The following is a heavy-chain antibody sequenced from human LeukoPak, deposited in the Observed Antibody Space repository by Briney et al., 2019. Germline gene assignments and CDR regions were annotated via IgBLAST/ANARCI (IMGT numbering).Heavy chain of an antibody. CDR3: ARGSRGYGYGLPKTFDY. J-gene: IGHJ4*02. D-gene: IGHD5-18*01. CDR2: INHSGST. Sequence: SETLSLTCAVYGGSFSGYYWSWIRQPPGKGLEWIGEINHSGSTNYNPSLKSRVTISVDTSKNQFSLKLSSVTAADTAVYYCARGSRGYGYGLPKTFDYWGQGTLVTVSS. CDR1: GGSFSGYY. V-gene: IGHV4-34*01.